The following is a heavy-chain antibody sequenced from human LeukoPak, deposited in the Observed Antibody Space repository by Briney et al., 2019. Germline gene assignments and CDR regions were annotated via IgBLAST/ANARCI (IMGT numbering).Heavy chain of an antibody. D-gene: IGHD3-3*01. J-gene: IGHJ4*02. CDR1: GGSFSGYY. V-gene: IGHV4-34*01. CDR3: ARGRGYVLRFLEWLCYFDY. CDR2: INHSGST. Sequence: SETLSLTCAVYGGSFSGYYWSWIRQPPGKGLEWIGEINHSGSTNYNPSLKGRVTISVDTSKNQFSLKLSSVTAADTAVYYCARGRGYVLRFLEWLCYFDYWGQGTLVTVSS.